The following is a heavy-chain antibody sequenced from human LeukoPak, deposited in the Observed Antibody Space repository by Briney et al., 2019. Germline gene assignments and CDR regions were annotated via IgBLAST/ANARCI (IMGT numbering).Heavy chain of an antibody. CDR1: GGTFSSYA. J-gene: IGHJ4*02. D-gene: IGHD3-3*01. Sequence: ASVKVSCKASGGTFSSYAISWVRQAPGQGLEWMGGIIPIFGTANYAQKFQGRVTITADESTSTAYMELSSLRSEDTAVYYCARVRRDDFWSGYYSGDFDYWGQGTLVTVSS. CDR2: IIPIFGTA. V-gene: IGHV1-69*13. CDR3: ARVRRDDFWSGYYSGDFDY.